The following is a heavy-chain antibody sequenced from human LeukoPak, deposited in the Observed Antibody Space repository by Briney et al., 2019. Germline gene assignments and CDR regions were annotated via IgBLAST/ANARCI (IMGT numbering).Heavy chain of an antibody. CDR2: ISGSGGNT. Sequence: GGSLRLSCAASGFTFSSYAMSWVRQAPGKGLEWVSAISGSGGNTYYADSVKGRFTISRDNSKNTLYPQMNSLRADDTAVYYCARDGPASNWFDPRGQGTLVTVSS. CDR3: ARDGPASNWFDP. D-gene: IGHD2-2*01. CDR1: GFTFSSYA. V-gene: IGHV3-23*01. J-gene: IGHJ5*02.